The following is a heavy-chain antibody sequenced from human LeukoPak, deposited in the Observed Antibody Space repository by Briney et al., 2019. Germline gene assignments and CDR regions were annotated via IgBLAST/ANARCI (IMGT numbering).Heavy chain of an antibody. V-gene: IGHV3-23*01. CDR1: GLQFSGTA. J-gene: IGHJ5*02. D-gene: IGHD6-19*01. Sequence: GGSLRLSCAASGLQFSGTAMSWVRQAPGNGLEWVSAISHDGMNAYYADSVKGRFTISRDNSKKTVSLEMSSLTAADTGVYYCAKDGAQYSSGPECDPRGQGALVTVSP. CDR2: ISHDGMNA. CDR3: AKDGAQYSSGPECDP.